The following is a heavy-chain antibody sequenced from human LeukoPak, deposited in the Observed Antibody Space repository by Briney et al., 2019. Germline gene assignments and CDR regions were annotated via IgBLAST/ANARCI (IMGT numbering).Heavy chain of an antibody. Sequence: GGSLRLSCAASGFTFSRYGMHWVRQAPGKGLEWVAVISYDGSNKKYADSVKGRFTISRDNSKNTLYLQMNSLRAEDTAVYYCARGVRIAVAGNIDYWGQGTLVTVSS. CDR2: ISYDGSNK. V-gene: IGHV3-30*19. J-gene: IGHJ4*02. D-gene: IGHD6-19*01. CDR1: GFTFSRYG. CDR3: ARGVRIAVAGNIDY.